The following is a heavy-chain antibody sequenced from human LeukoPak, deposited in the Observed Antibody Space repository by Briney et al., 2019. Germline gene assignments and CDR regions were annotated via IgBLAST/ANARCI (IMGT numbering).Heavy chain of an antibody. D-gene: IGHD3-22*01. CDR3: ARLLDNDSSGNPDTFDM. V-gene: IGHV4-59*11. CDR2: IYYSGRT. Sequence: KPSETLSLTCTVSGGSMSSHYWRWIRQPPGKGREWIGYIYYSGRTYYNPSLQSRVTISVDTSKNHFSLKLTSVTAADTAVYYCARLLDNDSSGNPDTFDMWGQGTMVTVSS. J-gene: IGHJ3*02. CDR1: GGSMSSHY.